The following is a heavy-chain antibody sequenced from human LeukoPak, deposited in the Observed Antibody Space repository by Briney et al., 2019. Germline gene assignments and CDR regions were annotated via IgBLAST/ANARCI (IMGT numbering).Heavy chain of an antibody. CDR2: INPNSGGT. J-gene: IGHJ6*02. Sequence: ASVTVSCKASGYTFTGYYMHWVRQAPGQGLEWMGWINPNSGGTNYAQKFQGRVTMTRDTSISTAYMELSRLRSDDTAVYYCARDRDDSSGYYYGMDVWGQGTTVTVSS. V-gene: IGHV1-2*02. D-gene: IGHD3-22*01. CDR3: ARDRDDSSGYYYGMDV. CDR1: GYTFTGYY.